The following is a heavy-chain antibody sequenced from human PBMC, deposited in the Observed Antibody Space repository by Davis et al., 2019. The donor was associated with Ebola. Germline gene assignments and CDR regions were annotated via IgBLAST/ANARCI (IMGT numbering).Heavy chain of an antibody. V-gene: IGHV3-21*01. J-gene: IGHJ5*02. CDR1: GFTFSSYS. CDR2: ISSSSSYI. Sequence: GSLKISCAASGFTFSSYSMNWVRQAPGKGLEWVSSISSSSSYIYYADSVKGRFTISRDNAKNSLYLQMNSLRDEDTAVYYCARGGYSYGSNWFDPWGQGTLVTVSS. D-gene: IGHD5-18*01. CDR3: ARGGYSYGSNWFDP.